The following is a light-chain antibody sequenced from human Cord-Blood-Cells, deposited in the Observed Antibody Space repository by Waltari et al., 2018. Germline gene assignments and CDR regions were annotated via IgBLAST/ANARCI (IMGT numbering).Light chain of an antibody. CDR3: QQYNSYSFT. CDR2: KAS. CDR1: QSISIW. J-gene: IGKJ3*01. V-gene: IGKV1-5*03. Sequence: LQMTQSPSTQSASVGDRVTITYRASQSISIWLAWYQQKPGKAPKLLIYKASSLESGVPSRFSGSGSGTEFTLTISSLQPDDFATYYCQQYNSYSFTFGPGTKVDIK.